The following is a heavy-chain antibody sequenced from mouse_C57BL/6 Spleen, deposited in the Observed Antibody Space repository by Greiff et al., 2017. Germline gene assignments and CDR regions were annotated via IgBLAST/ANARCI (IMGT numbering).Heavy chain of an antibody. CDR1: GYTFTSYW. CDR3: ARDRGYYGSNPYAMDY. J-gene: IGHJ4*01. Sequence: QVQLQQPGAELVKPGASVKMFCKASGYTFTSYWITWVKQRPGQGLEWIGDIYPGSGSTNYNEKFKSKATLTVDTSSSTAYMQLSSLTSEDSAVYYCARDRGYYGSNPYAMDYWGQGTSVTVSS. D-gene: IGHD1-1*01. CDR2: IYPGSGST. V-gene: IGHV1-55*01.